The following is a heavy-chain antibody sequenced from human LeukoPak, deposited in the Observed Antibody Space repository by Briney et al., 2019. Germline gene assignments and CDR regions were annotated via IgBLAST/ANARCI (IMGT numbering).Heavy chain of an antibody. J-gene: IGHJ4*02. V-gene: IGHV4-30-2*01. Sequence: SQTLSLTCAVSGGSISSGGYSWSWIRQPPGKGLEWIGYIYHSGSTYYNPFLKSRVTISVDRSKNQSSLKLSSVTAADTAVYYCVRGRGVGDLDYWGQGTLVTASS. CDR2: IYHSGST. CDR3: VRGRGVGDLDY. D-gene: IGHD2-15*01. CDR1: GGSISSGGYS.